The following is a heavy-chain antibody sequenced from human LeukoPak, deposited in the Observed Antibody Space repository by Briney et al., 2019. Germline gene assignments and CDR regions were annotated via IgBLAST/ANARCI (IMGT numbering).Heavy chain of an antibody. Sequence: GGSLRLSCAASGFTFSDYYMSWIRQAPGKGLEWVSAISGSGGSTYYADSVKGRFTISRDNSKNTLYLQMNSLRAEDTAVYYCALDVGGQLGRALSGGNPRRDYWGQGTLVTVSS. D-gene: IGHD4-23*01. CDR3: ALDVGGQLGRALSGGNPRRDY. V-gene: IGHV3-23*01. CDR2: ISGSGGST. J-gene: IGHJ4*02. CDR1: GFTFSDYY.